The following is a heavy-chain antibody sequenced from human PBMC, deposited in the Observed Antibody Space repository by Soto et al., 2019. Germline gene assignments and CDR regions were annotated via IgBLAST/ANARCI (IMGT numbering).Heavy chain of an antibody. Sequence: PAETLSLTCTVSGVSIRDYFWTWIRQPPGKGLEWIGSIYYSGRTNYNPSLKSRVSISVDTSKNHFSLQLRSVTAADTAVYYCARVGGDDFGDSGGFDYWGQGTLVTVSS. V-gene: IGHV4-59*01. J-gene: IGHJ4*02. CDR2: IYYSGRT. CDR3: ARVGGDDFGDSGGFDY. D-gene: IGHD4-17*01. CDR1: GVSIRDYF.